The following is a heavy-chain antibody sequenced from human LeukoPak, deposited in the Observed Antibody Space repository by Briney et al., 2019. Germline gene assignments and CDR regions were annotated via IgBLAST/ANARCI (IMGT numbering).Heavy chain of an antibody. J-gene: IGHJ3*01. CDR1: GFTFSSYG. Sequence: PGGSLRLSCAASGFTFSSYGMHWVRQAPGKGLEWVAVISYDGSNKYYADSVKGRFTISRDNSKNTLYLQMNSLRAEDTAVYYCARVYSSSSGKNAFDVWGQGTMVTVSP. CDR2: ISYDGSNK. CDR3: ARVYSSSSGKNAFDV. D-gene: IGHD6-6*01. V-gene: IGHV3-30*03.